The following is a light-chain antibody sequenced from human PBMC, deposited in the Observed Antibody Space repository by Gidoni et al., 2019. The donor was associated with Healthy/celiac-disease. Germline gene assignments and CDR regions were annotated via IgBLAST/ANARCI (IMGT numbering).Light chain of an antibody. CDR2: DAS. J-gene: IGKJ5*01. CDR1: QSVSSY. V-gene: IGKV3-11*01. Sequence: ERVLTQPPATLSLYPGARATLSCRASQSVSSYLAWYQQKPGQAPRLLIYDASNRATGIPARFSGSGSGTDFTLTISSLEPEDFAVYYCQQRSNWPSITFGQGTRLEIK. CDR3: QQRSNWPSIT.